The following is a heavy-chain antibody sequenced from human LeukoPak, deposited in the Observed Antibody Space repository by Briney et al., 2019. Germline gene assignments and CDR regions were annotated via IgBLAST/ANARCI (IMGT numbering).Heavy chain of an antibody. V-gene: IGHV3-23*01. Sequence: GGSLRLSCAASGFTFSSYAMSWVRRAPGKGLEWVSGISGSGGSTYYADSVKGRFTIARDNSKNTLYLQMNSLRAEDTAVYYCAKASYSPTTPFDYWGQGTLVTVSS. CDR3: AKASYSPTTPFDY. CDR1: GFTFSSYA. J-gene: IGHJ4*02. D-gene: IGHD2-21*01. CDR2: ISGSGGST.